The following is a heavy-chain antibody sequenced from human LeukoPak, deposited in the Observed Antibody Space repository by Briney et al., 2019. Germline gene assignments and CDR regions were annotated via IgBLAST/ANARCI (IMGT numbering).Heavy chain of an antibody. Sequence: ASVKVSCKASGYTFTSYDINWVRQATGQGLEWMGWLNSNSGNTGYAQKFQGRVTMTRNTSISTAYMELSSLRSEDTAVYYCARAFGWLNAFDIWGQGTMVTISS. CDR1: GYTFTSYD. J-gene: IGHJ3*02. V-gene: IGHV1-8*01. CDR3: ARAFGWLNAFDI. CDR2: LNSNSGNT. D-gene: IGHD3-9*01.